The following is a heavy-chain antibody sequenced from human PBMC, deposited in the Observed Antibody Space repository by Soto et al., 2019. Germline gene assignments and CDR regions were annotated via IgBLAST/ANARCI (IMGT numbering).Heavy chain of an antibody. V-gene: IGHV4-34*01. CDR3: ASQGLPYFDWSPTPLYYMDV. D-gene: IGHD3-9*01. CDR2: TNHSGNT. J-gene: IGHJ6*03. Sequence: QVQLQQWGAGLLEPSETLSLTCAVYGGSFSGYYWSWIRQPPGKGLEWIGETNHSGNTNYNPSLKSRVTISVDKSTNPFSLKLSSVTAADTAVYYCASQGLPYFDWSPTPLYYMDVWGKGTTVTVSS. CDR1: GGSFSGYY.